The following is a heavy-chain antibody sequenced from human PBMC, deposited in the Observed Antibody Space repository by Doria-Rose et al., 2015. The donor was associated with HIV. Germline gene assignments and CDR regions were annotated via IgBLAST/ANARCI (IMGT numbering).Heavy chain of an antibody. J-gene: IGHJ4*02. Sequence: ESGPVLVKPTETLTLTCTVSGVSLSSPGMGVSWIRQPPGKALEWLANIFSDDARSYKTSLKSRLTISRGTSKGQVVLTMTDMHPVDTATYYCARIKSSRWYHKYYFDFWGQGTLVIVSA. V-gene: IGHV2-26*01. CDR2: IFSDDAR. D-gene: IGHD6-13*01. CDR1: GVSLSSPGMG. CDR3: ARIKSSRWYHKYYFDF.